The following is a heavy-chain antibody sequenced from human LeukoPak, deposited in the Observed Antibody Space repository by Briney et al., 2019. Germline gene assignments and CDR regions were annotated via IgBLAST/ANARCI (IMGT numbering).Heavy chain of an antibody. Sequence: GGSLRLSCAASGFTFSSYGMHWVRQAPGKGLEWVAVIWYDGSNKYYADSVKGRFSISRDNAKNSLYLQMNSLRAEDTAVYYCAKGLSPYYESSEGWFDPWGQGTLVTVSS. CDR1: GFTFSSYG. J-gene: IGHJ5*02. CDR2: IWYDGSNK. V-gene: IGHV3-33*03. CDR3: AKGLSPYYESSEGWFDP. D-gene: IGHD3-22*01.